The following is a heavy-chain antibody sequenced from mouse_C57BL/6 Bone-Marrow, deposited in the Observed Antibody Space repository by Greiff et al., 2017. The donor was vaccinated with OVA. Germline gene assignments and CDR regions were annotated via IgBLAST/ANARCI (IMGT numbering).Heavy chain of an antibody. CDR1: GFNIKDDY. Sequence: EVQLQQSGAELVRPGASVTLSCTASGFNIKDDYMHWVKQRPEQGLEWIGWIEPENGDTEYASKFQGKATITADTSSNTAYLQLSSLTSEDTAVYYCIWLLLAYWGQGTLVTVSA. CDR3: IWLLLAY. D-gene: IGHD2-2*01. V-gene: IGHV14-4*01. CDR2: IEPENGDT. J-gene: IGHJ3*01.